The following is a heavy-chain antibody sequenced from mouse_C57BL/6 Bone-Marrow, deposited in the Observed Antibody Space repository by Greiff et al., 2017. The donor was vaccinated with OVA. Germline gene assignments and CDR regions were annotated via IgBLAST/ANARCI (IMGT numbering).Heavy chain of an antibody. CDR2: INPSSGYT. Sequence: VKLQQSGAELARPGASVKMSCKASGYTFTSYTMHWVKQRPGQGLEWIGYINPSSGYTKYNQKFKDKATLTADKSSSTAYMQLSSLTSEDSAVYYCASLGQSPFAYWGQGTLVTVSA. CDR1: GYTFTSYT. V-gene: IGHV1-4*01. CDR3: ASLGQSPFAY. J-gene: IGHJ3*01. D-gene: IGHD4-1*01.